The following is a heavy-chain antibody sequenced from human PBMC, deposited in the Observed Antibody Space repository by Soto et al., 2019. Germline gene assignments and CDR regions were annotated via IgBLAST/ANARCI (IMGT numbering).Heavy chain of an antibody. V-gene: IGHV1-18*01. D-gene: IGHD3-22*01. CDR3: ARLYYYDTSGYYYVEDV. Sequence: VQLVQSGPEVKKPGASVKVSCKASGYTFHRYAFSWVRQAPGQGLEWMGWISAYNGNTNYAQKFQGRVTMTTDTSTSTAYMELRSLRSDDTAVYYCARLYYYDTSGYYYVEDVWGQGTLVTVSS. CDR1: GYTFHRYA. J-gene: IGHJ4*02. CDR2: ISAYNGNT.